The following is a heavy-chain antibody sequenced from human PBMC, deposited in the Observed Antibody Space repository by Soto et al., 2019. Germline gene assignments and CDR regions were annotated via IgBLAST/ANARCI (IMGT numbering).Heavy chain of an antibody. J-gene: IGHJ4*02. Sequence: EVQLVESGGGLVQPGGSLRLSCAASGFTFSSYWMSWVRQAPGKGLEWVANIKQDGSEKYYVDSVKGRFTISGDNAKNSLYLQMNSLRAEDTAVYYCAREGIDAVAGSFDYWGQGTLVTVSS. CDR1: GFTFSSYW. CDR3: AREGIDAVAGSFDY. CDR2: IKQDGSEK. V-gene: IGHV3-7*01. D-gene: IGHD6-19*01.